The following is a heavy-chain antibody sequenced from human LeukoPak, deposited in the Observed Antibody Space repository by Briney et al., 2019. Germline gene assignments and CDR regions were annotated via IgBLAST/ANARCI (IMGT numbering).Heavy chain of an antibody. CDR2: IYTSGST. J-gene: IGHJ6*02. CDR3: ARGRGRFLEWLYYGMDV. D-gene: IGHD3-3*01. V-gene: IGHV4-4*07. Sequence: SETLSLTCTVSGGSISSYYWSWIRQPAGKGLEWIGRIYTSGSTNYNPSLKSRVTMSADTSKNQFSLKLSSVTAADTAVYYCARGRGRFLEWLYYGMDVWGQGTTVTVSS. CDR1: GGSISSYY.